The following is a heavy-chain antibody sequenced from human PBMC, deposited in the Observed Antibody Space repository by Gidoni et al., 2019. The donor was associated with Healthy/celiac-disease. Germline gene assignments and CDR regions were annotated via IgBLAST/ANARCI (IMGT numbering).Heavy chain of an antibody. CDR3: AKDLEQWLVRPRAFDY. J-gene: IGHJ4*02. D-gene: IGHD6-19*01. V-gene: IGHV3-23*01. CDR1: GFTFSRYA. Sequence: EVQLLGSGGGLVQPGGSLRLSCAASGFTFSRYARRWVRQAPGKGLEWVSAISGSGCSTYYAYSVKGRCTISRDNSKNTLYLQMNSLRAEDTAVYYCAKDLEQWLVRPRAFDYWGQGTLVTVSS. CDR2: ISGSGCST.